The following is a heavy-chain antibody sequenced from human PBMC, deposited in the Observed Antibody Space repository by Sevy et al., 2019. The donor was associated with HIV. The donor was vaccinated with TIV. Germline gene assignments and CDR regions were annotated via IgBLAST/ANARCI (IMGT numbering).Heavy chain of an antibody. J-gene: IGHJ4*02. CDR3: ARDSPINYYDSSGYYAPFDY. CDR2: IWYDGSNK. D-gene: IGHD3-22*01. Sequence: GGSLRLSCAASGFTFSSYGMHWVRQAPGKGLEWVAVIWYDGSNKNYADSGKGRLTLSRDNSKNTRYLQMNSLRAEDTAVYYCARDSPINYYDSSGYYAPFDYWGQGTLVTVSS. V-gene: IGHV3-33*01. CDR1: GFTFSSYG.